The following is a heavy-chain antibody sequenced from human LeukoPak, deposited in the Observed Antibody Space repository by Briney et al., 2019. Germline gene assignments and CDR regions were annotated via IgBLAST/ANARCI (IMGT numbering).Heavy chain of an antibody. J-gene: IGHJ4*02. D-gene: IGHD6-13*01. CDR2: ISYDGSNK. CDR3: AKERIAAAGFDY. CDR1: GFTFSSYG. Sequence: PGRSLTLSCAASGFTFSSYGMHWVRQAPGKGLEWVAVISYDGSNKYYADSVKGRFTISRDNSKNTLYLQMNSLRAEDTAVYYCAKERIAAAGFDYWGQGTLVTVSS. V-gene: IGHV3-30*18.